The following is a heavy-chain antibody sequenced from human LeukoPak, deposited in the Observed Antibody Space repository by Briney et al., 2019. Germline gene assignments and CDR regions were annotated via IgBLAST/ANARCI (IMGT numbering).Heavy chain of an antibody. Sequence: SETLSLTCTVSGGSISSSTYYWGWIRQPPGEGLEWIGSLYYSGSTYYNPSLKSRVTISVDTSKNQFSLKLYSVTAADTAVYYCARQDSSSWYFYYGMDVWGQGTTVTVSS. CDR2: LYYSGST. CDR3: ARQDSSSWYFYYGMDV. V-gene: IGHV4-39*01. D-gene: IGHD6-13*01. CDR1: GGSISSSTYY. J-gene: IGHJ6*02.